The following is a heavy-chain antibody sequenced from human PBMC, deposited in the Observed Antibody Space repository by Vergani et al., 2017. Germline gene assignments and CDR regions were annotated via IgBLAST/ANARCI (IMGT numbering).Heavy chain of an antibody. J-gene: IGHJ6*02. Sequence: QVQLVQSGAEVKKPGSSVKVSCKASGGTFSSYAISWVRQAPGQGLEWMGGIIPIFGTANYAQKFQGRVTITADESTSTAYMELSSLRSEDTAMYYCASGPLRITIWVGGMDVWGQGTTVTVSS. CDR1: GGTFSSYA. CDR3: ASGPLRITIWVGGMDV. D-gene: IGHD3-9*01. V-gene: IGHV1-69*12. CDR2: IIPIFGTA.